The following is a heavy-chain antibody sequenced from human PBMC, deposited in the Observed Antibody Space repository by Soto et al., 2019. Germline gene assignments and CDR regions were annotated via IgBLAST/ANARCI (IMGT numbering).Heavy chain of an antibody. CDR2: ISPHNDRT. V-gene: IGHV1-18*01. CDR3: ARDLYYSSGRYFDHDAFDI. Sequence: SVKGSCKASGYNFTSYGISWVRQAPVQGLEWMGWISPHNDRTKYARRFQDRVTMTTETPTSTVYMELGSLRSDDTAVYYCARDLYYSSGRYFDHDAFDIWGQGTVVTVSS. J-gene: IGHJ3*02. D-gene: IGHD6-19*01. CDR1: GYNFTSYG.